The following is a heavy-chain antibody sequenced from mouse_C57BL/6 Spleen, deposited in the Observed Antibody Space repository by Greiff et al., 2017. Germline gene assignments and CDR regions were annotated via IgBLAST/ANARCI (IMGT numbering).Heavy chain of an antibody. D-gene: IGHD2-4*01. CDR2: IDPSDSYT. CDR3: ARTMTSDYFDY. Sequence: VKLQQPGAELVMPGASVKLSCKASGYTFTSYWMHWVKQRPGQGLEWIGEIDPSDSYTNSNQKFKGNSTLTVDKSSSTAYMQLSSLTSEDSAVYYCARTMTSDYFDYWGQGTTLTVSS. V-gene: IGHV1-69*01. J-gene: IGHJ2*01. CDR1: GYTFTSYW.